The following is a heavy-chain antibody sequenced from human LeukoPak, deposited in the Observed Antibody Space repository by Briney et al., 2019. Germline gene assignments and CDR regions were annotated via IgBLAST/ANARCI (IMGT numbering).Heavy chain of an antibody. V-gene: IGHV4-59*01. D-gene: IGHD5-18*01. CDR2: ISHSGST. J-gene: IGHJ6*02. CDR1: GGSISTYY. Sequence: SETLSLTCTASGGSISTYYWSRIRQPPGKGLEWIGYISHSGSTNYNPSLKSRVAISVDTSKNQFSLKLSSVTAADTAVYYCARDRVDTAMADYGMDVWGQGTTVTVSS. CDR3: ARDRVDTAMADYGMDV.